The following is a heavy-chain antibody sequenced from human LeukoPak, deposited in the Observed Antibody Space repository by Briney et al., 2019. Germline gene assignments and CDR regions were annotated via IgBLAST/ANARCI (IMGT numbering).Heavy chain of an antibody. CDR2: INAGNGNT. J-gene: IGHJ4*02. CDR1: GYTFTGYY. CDR3: ARDVGAVAGTDY. D-gene: IGHD6-19*01. V-gene: IGHV1-3*01. Sequence: ASVKVSCKASGYTFTGYYMHWVRQAPGQGLEWMGWINAGNGNTKYSQKFQGRVTITRDTSASTAYMELSSLRSEDTAVYYCARDVGAVAGTDYWGQGTLVTVSS.